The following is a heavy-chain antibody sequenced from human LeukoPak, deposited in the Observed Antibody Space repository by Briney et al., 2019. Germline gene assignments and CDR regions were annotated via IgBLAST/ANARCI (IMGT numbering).Heavy chain of an antibody. D-gene: IGHD5-18*01. Sequence: GGSLRLSCAVSRFTFSSYWMNWVRQAPGKGLEWVSYISSSSSTIYYADSVKGRFTISRDNAKNSLYLQMNSLRAEDTAVYYCARDSRDTAMGVGYWGQGTLVTVSS. CDR1: RFTFSSYW. CDR2: ISSSSSTI. J-gene: IGHJ4*02. V-gene: IGHV3-48*01. CDR3: ARDSRDTAMGVGY.